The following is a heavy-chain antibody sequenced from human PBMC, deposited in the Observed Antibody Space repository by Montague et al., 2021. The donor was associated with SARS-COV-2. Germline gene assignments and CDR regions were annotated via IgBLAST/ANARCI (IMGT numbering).Heavy chain of an antibody. Sequence: SETLSLTCGVSGGSINSYYWSWIRQPAGKGLEWIGRIYTSGRTNHNPSLKSRVTISVDASRNHLSLKLTSVTAADTAVYYCARGSRSRGWGYWYHGLDDWGQGTTVTVSS. J-gene: IGHJ6*02. V-gene: IGHV4-4*07. D-gene: IGHD6-19*01. CDR2: IYTSGRT. CDR1: GGSINSYY. CDR3: ARGSRSRGWGYWYHGLDD.